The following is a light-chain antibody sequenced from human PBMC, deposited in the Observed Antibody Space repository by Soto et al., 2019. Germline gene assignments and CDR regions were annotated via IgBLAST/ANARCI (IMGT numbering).Light chain of an antibody. CDR3: CSYAGSYTWV. V-gene: IGLV2-11*01. CDR2: DVS. CDR1: SSDVGGDNY. Sequence: QSALTQPRSVSGSPVQSVTISCTGTSSDVGGDNYVSWYQHHPVKAPKLMIYDVSKRPSEVPDRFSGSKSGNTDSLNISGLQAEDEADYYCCSYAGSYTWVFGGGTQLTVL. J-gene: IGLJ7*01.